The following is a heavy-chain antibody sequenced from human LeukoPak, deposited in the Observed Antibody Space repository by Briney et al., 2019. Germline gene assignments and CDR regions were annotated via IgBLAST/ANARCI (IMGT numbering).Heavy chain of an antibody. D-gene: IGHD4-23*01. CDR3: ARVNGARWPDYYYYGMDV. Sequence: SVKVSCKASGGTFSSYAISWVRQAPGQGLEWMGGIIPIFGTANYAQKFQGRVTITADESTSTAYMELSSLRSEDTAVYYCARVNGARWPDYYYYGMDVWGQGTTVTVSS. J-gene: IGHJ6*02. V-gene: IGHV1-69*13. CDR1: GGTFSSYA. CDR2: IIPIFGTA.